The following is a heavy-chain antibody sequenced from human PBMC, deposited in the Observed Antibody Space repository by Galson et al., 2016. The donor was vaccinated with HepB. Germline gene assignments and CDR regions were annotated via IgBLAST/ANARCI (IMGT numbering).Heavy chain of an antibody. D-gene: IGHD3-9*01. Sequence: SLRLSCAAPGFTFSSYGMHWVRQAPGKGLEWVAVISYDGSKKYYADSVRGRFTISRDNSKNTLFLQMNSLRAEDTAVYYCAKNDILAGCSAFDYWGQGTLVTVSS. J-gene: IGHJ4*02. CDR1: GFTFSSYG. CDR2: ISYDGSKK. CDR3: AKNDILAGCSAFDY. V-gene: IGHV3-30*18.